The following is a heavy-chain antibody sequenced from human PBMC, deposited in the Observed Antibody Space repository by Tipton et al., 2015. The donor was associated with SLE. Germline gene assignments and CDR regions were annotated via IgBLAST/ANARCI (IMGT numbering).Heavy chain of an antibody. J-gene: IGHJ2*01. D-gene: IGHD2-2*01. CDR2: INHSVST. CDR1: GGSFSGYY. CDR3: ARDPAIVVVPAAMMNWYFDL. Sequence: TLSLTCAVYGGSFSGYYWSWIRQPPGKGLEWIGEINHSVSTNYNPSLKSRVTISLDTSKNQFSLKLSSMTAADTAVYYCARDPAIVVVPAAMMNWYFDLWGRGTLVTVSS. V-gene: IGHV4-34*01.